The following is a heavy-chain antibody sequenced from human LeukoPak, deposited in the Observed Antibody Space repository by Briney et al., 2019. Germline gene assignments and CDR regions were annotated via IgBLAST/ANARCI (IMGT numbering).Heavy chain of an antibody. CDR3: ASISSGAAGTIDY. V-gene: IGHV1-69*13. D-gene: IGHD6-13*01. CDR2: IIPIFGTA. J-gene: IGHJ4*02. CDR1: GYTFTGYY. Sequence: SVKVSCKASGYTFTGYYMHWVRQAPGQGLEWMGRIIPIFGTANYAQKFQGRVTITSDGSTSTAYMELSSLRSEDTAVYYCASISSGAAGTIDYWGQGTLVTVSS.